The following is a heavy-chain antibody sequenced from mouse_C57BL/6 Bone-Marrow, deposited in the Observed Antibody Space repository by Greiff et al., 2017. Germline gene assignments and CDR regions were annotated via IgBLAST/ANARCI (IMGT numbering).Heavy chain of an antibody. D-gene: IGHD2-4*01. CDR1: GFNIKDDY. V-gene: IGHV14-4*01. CDR2: IDPENGDT. Sequence: EVQLVESGAELVRPGASVKLSCTASGFNIKDDYMHWVKQRPEQGLEWIGWIDPENGDTEYASKFQGTATIPADTSSNTAYLQLSSLTSEDTAVYYCTSLIYYDYGLFAYWGQGTLVTVSA. CDR3: TSLIYYDYGLFAY. J-gene: IGHJ3*01.